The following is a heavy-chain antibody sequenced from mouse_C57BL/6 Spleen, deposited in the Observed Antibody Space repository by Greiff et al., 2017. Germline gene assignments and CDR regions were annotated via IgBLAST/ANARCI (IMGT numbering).Heavy chain of an antibody. CDR3: ARAYYKGSWFAY. V-gene: IGHV1-69*01. CDR1: GYTFTSYW. Sequence: QVQLQQPGAELVMPGASVKLSCKASGYTFTSYWMHWVKQRPGQGLEWIGEIDPSDSYTNYNQKFKGKSTLTVDKSSSTAYMQLSSLTSEDSAVYYCARAYYKGSWFAYWGQGTLVTVSA. J-gene: IGHJ3*01. CDR2: IDPSDSYT. D-gene: IGHD2-12*01.